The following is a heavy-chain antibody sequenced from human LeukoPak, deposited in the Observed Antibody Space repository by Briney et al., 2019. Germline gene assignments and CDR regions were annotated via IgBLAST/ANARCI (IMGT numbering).Heavy chain of an antibody. J-gene: IGHJ4*02. Sequence: SETLSLTCTISGGSFSSYYWSWIRQPAGKGLEWIGRIYTSGSTNYNSSLKSRVTMSVDTSKNQVSLKLSSVTAADTAVYYCATGDGYNSFDYWGQGTRVTVSS. CDR2: IYTSGST. CDR3: ATGDGYNSFDY. V-gene: IGHV4-4*07. CDR1: GGSFSSYY. D-gene: IGHD5-24*01.